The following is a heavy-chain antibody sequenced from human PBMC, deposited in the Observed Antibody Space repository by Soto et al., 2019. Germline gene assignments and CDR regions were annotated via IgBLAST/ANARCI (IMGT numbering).Heavy chain of an antibody. V-gene: IGHV1-2*02. CDR2: INPKSGGT. CDR1: GYTFTGHY. Sequence: ASVKVSCKASGYTFTGHYIHWVRKAPGQGLEWMGWINPKSGGTDYAQKFQGRVTVTSDTSLSTVYMELRRLKSDDTAVYYCVRPGGDGNKRYNWFDPWGPGTLVTAPQ. CDR3: VRPGGDGNKRYNWFDP. D-gene: IGHD2-21*01. J-gene: IGHJ5*02.